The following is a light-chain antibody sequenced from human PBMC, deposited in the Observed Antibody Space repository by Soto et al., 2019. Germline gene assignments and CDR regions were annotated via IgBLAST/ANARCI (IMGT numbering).Light chain of an antibody. J-gene: IGLJ1*01. CDR2: DVI. Sequence: QSVLTQLPSASGSPGQPVTISCSGPKRDDGGYNYVSWYQQHPGKAPKLLIYDVIKRPSGVPHRFSASRSGNTASLTVSGLQAEDEADYYCSSYAGSNTPYVFGTGTKVTVL. CDR1: KRDDGGYNY. CDR3: SSYAGSNTPYV. V-gene: IGLV2-8*01.